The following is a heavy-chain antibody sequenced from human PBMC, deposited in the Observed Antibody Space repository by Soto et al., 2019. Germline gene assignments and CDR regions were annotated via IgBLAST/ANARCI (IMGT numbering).Heavy chain of an antibody. V-gene: IGHV4-39*01. Sequence: QLQLQESGPGLVKPSETLSLTCTVSGGSISSSSYYWGWIRQPPGKGLEWIGSIYYSGSTYYNPSLKSRVTISVDTSKNQFSLKLSSVTAADTAVYFCARAYDNGGKTPIDYWGQGTLVTVSS. CDR3: ARAYDNGGKTPIDY. CDR2: IYYSGST. D-gene: IGHD3-16*01. J-gene: IGHJ4*02. CDR1: GGSISSSSYY.